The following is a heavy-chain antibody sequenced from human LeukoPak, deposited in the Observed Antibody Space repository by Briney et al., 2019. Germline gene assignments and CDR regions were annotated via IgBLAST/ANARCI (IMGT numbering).Heavy chain of an antibody. CDR2: IYYSGST. D-gene: IGHD3-10*01. V-gene: IGHV4-30-2*03. J-gene: IGHJ4*02. CDR3: ARISYGSGSYWGY. Sequence: PSETLSLTCAVSGGSISSGGYSWSWIRQPPGKGLEWIGYIYYSGSTYYNPSLKSRVTISVDTSKNQFSLKLRSVTAADTAVYYCARISYGSGSYWGYWGQGTLVTVSS. CDR1: GGSISSGGYS.